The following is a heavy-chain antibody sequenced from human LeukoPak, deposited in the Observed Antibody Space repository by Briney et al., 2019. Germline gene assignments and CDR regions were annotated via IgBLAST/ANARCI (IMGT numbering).Heavy chain of an antibody. CDR3: ARTHYCTNGVCYNYFDY. J-gene: IGHJ4*02. CDR1: GYTFTSYY. Sequence: ASVKVSCKASGYTFTSYYMHWVRQAPGQGLEWMGIINPSGGSTSYAQKFQGRVTMTRDTSTSTVYMELSSLRSEDTAVYYCARTHYCTNGVCYNYFDYWGQGTLVTVFS. CDR2: INPSGGST. V-gene: IGHV1-46*01. D-gene: IGHD2-8*01.